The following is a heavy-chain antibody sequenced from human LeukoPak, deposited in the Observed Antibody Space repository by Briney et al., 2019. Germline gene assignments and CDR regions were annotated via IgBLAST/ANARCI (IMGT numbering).Heavy chain of an antibody. V-gene: IGHV3-30-3*02. D-gene: IGHD2-2*02. CDR1: GFTFSSYA. CDR2: ISYDGSNK. CDR3: AKLPAAISLPDAFDI. Sequence: GGSLRLSCAASGFTFSSYAMHWVRQAPGKGLEWVAVISYDGSNKYYADSVKGRFTISRDNSKNTLYLQMNSLRAEDTAVYYCAKLPAAISLPDAFDIWGQGTMVTASS. J-gene: IGHJ3*02.